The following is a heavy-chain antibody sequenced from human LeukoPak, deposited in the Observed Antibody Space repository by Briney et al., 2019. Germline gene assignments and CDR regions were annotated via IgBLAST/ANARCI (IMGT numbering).Heavy chain of an antibody. CDR1: GGSFSNYY. J-gene: IGHJ4*02. CDR2: ISYSGTT. D-gene: IGHD3-10*01. CDR3: AANSADYNTLGSSYKV. Sequence: SETLSLTCAVYGGSFSNYYWGWIRQSPGKGLEWIGSISYSGTTYYNPSLKSRVTISVDTSENHFSLKLSSVTAADTAVYYCAANSADYNTLGSSYKVWGQGTLVTVSS. V-gene: IGHV4-39*02.